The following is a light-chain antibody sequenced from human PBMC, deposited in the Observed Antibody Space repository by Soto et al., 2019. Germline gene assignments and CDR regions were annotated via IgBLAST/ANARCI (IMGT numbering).Light chain of an antibody. V-gene: IGLV2-14*01. CDR3: SSYTSSSTFEV. Sequence: QSAPNQPASVSGSPGQSITISCTGTSSDVGGYNYVSWYQQHPGKAPKLMIYDVSNRPSGVSNRFSGSKSGNTASLTISGLQVGEEADYYCSSYTSSSTFEVFGTGTKVTVL. CDR2: DVS. J-gene: IGLJ1*01. CDR1: SSDVGGYNY.